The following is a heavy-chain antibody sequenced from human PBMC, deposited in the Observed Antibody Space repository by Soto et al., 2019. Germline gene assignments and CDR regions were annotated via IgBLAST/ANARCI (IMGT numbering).Heavy chain of an antibody. J-gene: IGHJ6*03. D-gene: IGHD3-9*01. CDR3: ARHFEQTWTGYHYHDMDV. CDR1: AGSVRRTSNY. Sequence: QLQLQASGPGLVKPSETLSLTCTIFAGSVRRTSNYWGWLRQPPGRGLDWIGVVYNGEDTFYNPSLKSRVTMSVDTSKNQLSLKLTSVTAADTAVYYCARHFEQTWTGYHYHDMDVWGKGTTVGVSS. V-gene: IGHV4-39*01. CDR2: VYNGEDT.